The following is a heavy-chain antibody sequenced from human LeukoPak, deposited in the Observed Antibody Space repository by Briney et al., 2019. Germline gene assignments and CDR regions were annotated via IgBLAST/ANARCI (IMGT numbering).Heavy chain of an antibody. Sequence: SETLSPTCAVYGGSFSSYHWSWIRQPPGKGLEWIGEINHSGSTNYNPSLKSRVTISVDTSKNQFSLKLSSVTAADTAVYYCARGLTIFGVVIMSFDYWGQGTLVTVSS. D-gene: IGHD3-3*01. V-gene: IGHV4-34*01. CDR2: INHSGST. CDR3: ARGLTIFGVVIMSFDY. CDR1: GGSFSSYH. J-gene: IGHJ4*02.